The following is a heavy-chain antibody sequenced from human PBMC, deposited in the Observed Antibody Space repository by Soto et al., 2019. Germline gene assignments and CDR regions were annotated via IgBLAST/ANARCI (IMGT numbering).Heavy chain of an antibody. CDR3: AREGASGSHIGY. D-gene: IGHD3-22*01. V-gene: IGHV1-69*01. Sequence: QVQLVQSGAEVKKPGSSVKVSCKASGGTFSSYAISWVRQAPGQGLEWMGGIIPIFGTANYAQKFQGRVTITADESTSTAYMELXXXXXXDTAVYYCAREGASGSHIGYWGQGTLV. J-gene: IGHJ4*02. CDR2: IIPIFGTA. CDR1: GGTFSSYA.